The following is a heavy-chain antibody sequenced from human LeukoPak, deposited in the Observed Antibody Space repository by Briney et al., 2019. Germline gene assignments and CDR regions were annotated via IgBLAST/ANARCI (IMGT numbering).Heavy chain of an antibody. J-gene: IGHJ6*02. CDR3: ARDIVKSSGWNYYHGMDV. CDR1: GYTFTTYD. V-gene: IGHV1-8*01. Sequence: ASVKVSCKASGYTFTTYDINWVRQATGQGLEWMGWMNPNSGNTGYAQRFQGRVTMTRDTSISTAYMELNSLTSEDTAVYYCARDIVKSSGWNYYHGMDVWGQGTTVTVSS. D-gene: IGHD6-19*01. CDR2: MNPNSGNT.